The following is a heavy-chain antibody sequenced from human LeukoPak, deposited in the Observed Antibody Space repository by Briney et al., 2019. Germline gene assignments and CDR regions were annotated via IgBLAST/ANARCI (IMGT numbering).Heavy chain of an antibody. CDR3: ARDVSSSWRYNWFDP. CDR1: GGSFSGYY. CDR2: IYYSGST. J-gene: IGHJ5*02. Sequence: PSETLSLTCAVYGGSFSGYYWGWIRQPPGKGLEWIGSIYYSGSTYYNPSLKSRVTISVDTSKNQFSLKLSSVIAADTAVYYCARDVSSSWRYNWFDPWGQGTLVTVSS. V-gene: IGHV4-34*01. D-gene: IGHD6-13*01.